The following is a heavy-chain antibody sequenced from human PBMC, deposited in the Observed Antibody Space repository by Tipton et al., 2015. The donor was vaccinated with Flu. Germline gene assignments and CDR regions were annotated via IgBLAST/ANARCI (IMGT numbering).Heavy chain of an antibody. D-gene: IGHD3-10*01. CDR3: ARGPRGYSMDV. Sequence: TLSLTCAVYGGSLRGYYWSWIRQPPGKGLEWIGEINHSGSTNYNPSLKSRVTISVDTSKNQFSLKLSSVTAADTAVYYCARGPRGYSMDVWGKGTTVTVSS. CDR2: INHSGST. CDR1: GGSLRGYY. J-gene: IGHJ6*03. V-gene: IGHV4-34*01.